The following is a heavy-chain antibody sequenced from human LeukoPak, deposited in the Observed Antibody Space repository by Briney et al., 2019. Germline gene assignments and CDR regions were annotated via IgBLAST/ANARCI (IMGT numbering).Heavy chain of an antibody. CDR1: GFTFSSYS. CDR2: VSGSSNYI. V-gene: IGHV3-21*01. J-gene: IGHJ4*02. Sequence: GGSLRFSCAASGFTFSSYSMNWVRQAPGKRLEWVSSVSGSSNYIYYADSVRGRFTISRDNAKNSLYLQMNSLRDEDTAVYYCARDAREYGSGSYYPDYWGQGTLVTVSS. CDR3: ARDAREYGSGSYYPDY. D-gene: IGHD3-10*01.